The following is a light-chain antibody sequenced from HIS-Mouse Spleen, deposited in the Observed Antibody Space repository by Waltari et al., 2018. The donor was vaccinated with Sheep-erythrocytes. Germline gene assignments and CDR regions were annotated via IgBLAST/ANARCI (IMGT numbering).Light chain of an antibody. CDR2: DAS. CDR1: QDISNY. V-gene: IGKV1-33*01. CDR3: QQYDNLPLT. J-gene: IGKJ4*01. Sequence: DIQMTQSPSSLSASVGDRVTITCQPSQDISNYLNWYQQEPGKAPKLLIYDASNLETGVPSRFSGSGSGTDFTFTISSLQPEDIATYYCQQYDNLPLTFGGGTKVEIK.